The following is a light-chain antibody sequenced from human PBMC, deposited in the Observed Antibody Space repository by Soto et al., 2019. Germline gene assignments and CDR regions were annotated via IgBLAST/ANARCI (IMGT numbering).Light chain of an antibody. CDR3: CSYAGSYTWV. Sequence: QSALTQPRSVSGSPGQSVTISCTGTSSDVGNYNYVSWYQQDPGKAPKLMIYDVSKRPSGVPDRLSGSKSGNTASLTISGLQAEDEADYYCCSYAGSYTWVFGGGTKLTVL. J-gene: IGLJ3*02. CDR1: SSDVGNYNY. V-gene: IGLV2-11*01. CDR2: DVS.